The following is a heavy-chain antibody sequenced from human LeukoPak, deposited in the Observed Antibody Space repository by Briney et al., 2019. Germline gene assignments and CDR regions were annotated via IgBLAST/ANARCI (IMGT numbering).Heavy chain of an antibody. CDR1: GGSFSGYY. CDR2: INHSGST. D-gene: IGHD3-3*01. V-gene: IGHV4-34*01. CDR3: ARGPRFLKSAHDY. J-gene: IGHJ4*02. Sequence: PSETLSLTCAVYGGSFSGYYWSWIRQPPGKGLEWIGEINHSGSTNYNPSLKSRVTISVDTSENQFSLKLSSGTAADTAVYYCARGPRFLKSAHDYWGQGTLVTVSS.